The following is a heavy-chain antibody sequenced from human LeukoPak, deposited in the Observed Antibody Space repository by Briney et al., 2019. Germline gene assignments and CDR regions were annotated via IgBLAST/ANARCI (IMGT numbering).Heavy chain of an antibody. CDR1: GGSISSDNYY. Sequence: SETLSLTCTVSGGSISSDNYYWGWIRQPPGKGLEWIGSIYYSGTTYYNPSLKSRVTISVDTSKNQFSLKLSSVTAADTAVYYCARGSMVRGVIIPRNFDYWGQGTLVTVSS. CDR3: ARGSMVRGVIIPRNFDY. CDR2: IYYSGTT. V-gene: IGHV4-39*07. D-gene: IGHD3-10*01. J-gene: IGHJ4*02.